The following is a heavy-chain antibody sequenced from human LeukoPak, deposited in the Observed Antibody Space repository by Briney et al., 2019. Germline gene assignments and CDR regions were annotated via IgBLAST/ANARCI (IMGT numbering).Heavy chain of an antibody. CDR3: AKDPHHYYDSSGYLLPGYFDY. Sequence: GRSLRLSCAASGFTFSSFGMHWVRQAPGKGLEGVAFIRYDVSNKYYADSVKGRFTISRDNSKNTLYLQMNSLRAEDTAVYYCAKDPHHYYDSSGYLLPGYFDYWGQGTLVTVSS. D-gene: IGHD3-22*01. J-gene: IGHJ4*02. CDR2: IRYDVSNK. V-gene: IGHV3-30*02. CDR1: GFTFSSFG.